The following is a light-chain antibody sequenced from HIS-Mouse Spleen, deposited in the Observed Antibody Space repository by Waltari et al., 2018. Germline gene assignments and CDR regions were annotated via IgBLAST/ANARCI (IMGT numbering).Light chain of an antibody. CDR2: RNN. CDR1: SSNIGSTY. Sequence: QSVLTQPPSASGTPGQRVTISCSGSSSNIGSTYVYWYPQLPGTAPKLLIYRNNQRPSGVPDRFSGSKSGTSASLAISGLRSEDEADYYCAAWDDSLSGYVFGTGTKVTVL. V-gene: IGLV1-47*01. CDR3: AAWDDSLSGYV. J-gene: IGLJ1*01.